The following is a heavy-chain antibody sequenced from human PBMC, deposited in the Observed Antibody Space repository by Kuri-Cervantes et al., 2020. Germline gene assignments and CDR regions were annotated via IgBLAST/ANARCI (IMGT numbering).Heavy chain of an antibody. D-gene: IGHD5-18*01. CDR1: GFTFSDYY. V-gene: IGHV3-66*01. Sequence: GESLKISCAASGFTFSDYYMSWVRQAPGKGLEWASLIYSGGTTYYADSVKGRFTISRDNSKNTLYLQMNSLSVEDTAVYYCARDGMTYGYCSHYWGQGTLVTVSS. J-gene: IGHJ4*02. CDR3: ARDGMTYGYCSHY. CDR2: IYSGGTT.